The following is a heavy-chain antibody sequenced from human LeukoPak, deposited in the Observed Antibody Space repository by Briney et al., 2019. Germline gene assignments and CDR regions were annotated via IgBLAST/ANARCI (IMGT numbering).Heavy chain of an antibody. CDR1: GFTFSSYS. J-gene: IGHJ2*01. V-gene: IGHV3-30*03. CDR2: ISYDGSDK. D-gene: IGHD5-24*01. Sequence: GGSLRLSCAASGFTFSSYSIHWVRQAPGKGLEWVSVISYDGSDKYYVDSVEGRFTISRDDSKSTLYLQMNSLRPEDTAVYYCARGNQERTTKLYWYFDLWGRGTLVTVSS. CDR3: ARGNQERTTKLYWYFDL.